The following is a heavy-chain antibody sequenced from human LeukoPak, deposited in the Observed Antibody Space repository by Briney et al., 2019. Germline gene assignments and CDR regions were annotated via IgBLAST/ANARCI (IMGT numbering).Heavy chain of an antibody. CDR2: ISSSSSYI. D-gene: IGHD3-10*01. V-gene: IGHV3-21*01. CDR3: ARDGARFTMVRGAPNWFDP. CDR1: GFTVSSNY. Sequence: GGSLRLSCAASGFTVSSNYMSWVRQAPGKGLEWVSSISSSSSYIYYADSVKGRFTISRDNAKNSLYLQMNSLRAEDTAVYYCARDGARFTMVRGAPNWFDPWGQGTLVTVSS. J-gene: IGHJ5*02.